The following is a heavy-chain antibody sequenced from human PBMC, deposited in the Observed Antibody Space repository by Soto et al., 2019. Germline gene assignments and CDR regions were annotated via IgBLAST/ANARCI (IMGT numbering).Heavy chain of an antibody. J-gene: IGHJ4*02. Sequence: SETLSLTCTVSGGSISDRRYLWGWFRQPPGKGLEWIASIRYTGDAYYNPSLTSRVTISVDTSKNHFSLKLRSVTATDTAVYYCAIAPAIEVAGTDNLGQGTLVTVSS. V-gene: IGHV4-39*02. CDR3: AIAPAIEVAGTDN. CDR2: IRYTGDA. D-gene: IGHD6-19*01. CDR1: GGSISDRRYL.